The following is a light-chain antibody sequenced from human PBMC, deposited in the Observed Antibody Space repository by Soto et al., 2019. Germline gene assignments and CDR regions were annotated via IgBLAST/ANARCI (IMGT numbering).Light chain of an antibody. CDR3: QQGGNWPVT. CDR2: GAS. CDR1: QDVGTY. V-gene: IGKV3D-11*01. J-gene: IGKJ5*01. Sequence: VLTQSPVTLSLSSGDRATLSCRASQDVGTYVAWYQVRGGQAPRLLISGASKRATGISDRINGGGSGADFTLTIISLKSEDSGVYFCQQGGNWPVTFGQGTRVEIK.